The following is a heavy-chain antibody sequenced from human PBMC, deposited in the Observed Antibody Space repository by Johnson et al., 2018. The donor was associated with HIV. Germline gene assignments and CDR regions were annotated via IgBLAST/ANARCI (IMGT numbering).Heavy chain of an antibody. J-gene: IGHJ3*02. D-gene: IGHD6-6*01. CDR2: ISWNSGSI. CDR3: ARVPGGAARAGGGAFDI. V-gene: IGHV3-9*01. Sequence: WVRQAPGKGLEWVSSISWNSGSIGYADSVKGRFTISRDNSKNTLYLQMNSLRAEDTAVYYCARVPGGAARAGGGAFDIWGQGTMVTVSS.